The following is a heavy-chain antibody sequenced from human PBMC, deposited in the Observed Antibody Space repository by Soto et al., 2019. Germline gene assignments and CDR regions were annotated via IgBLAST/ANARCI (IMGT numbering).Heavy chain of an antibody. D-gene: IGHD2-8*01. CDR1: GFSLSSTRMA. CDR3: AHIVGAGVGYYFDY. V-gene: IGHV2-5*02. J-gene: IGHJ4*02. CDR2: IYWDDDK. Sequence: QITLKESGPTLVKPTQTLTLTCTFSGFSLSSTRMAVGWIRQPPGKALEWLALIYWDDDKRYSPFLKSRLTIPKDTSKNQVVLTRSNMDPVDTATYCCAHIVGAGVGYYFDYWGQGTLVTVSS.